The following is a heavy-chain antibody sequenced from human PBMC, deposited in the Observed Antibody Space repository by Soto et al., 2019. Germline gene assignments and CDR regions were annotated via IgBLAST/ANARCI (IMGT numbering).Heavy chain of an antibody. CDR2: IIPISGTA. CDR1: GGTFSSYA. J-gene: IGHJ6*02. D-gene: IGHD2-2*01. CDR3: ARSQGSSTSLEIYYYYYYGMEV. V-gene: IGHV1-69*01. Sequence: QVQLVQSGAEETKPRSSVKVSCKASGGTFSSYAISWVRQAPGQGLECMGGIIPISGTANSAQKFLGRVTIAADESPCTAYVERSRMRSEDTAVYYCARSQGSSTSLEIYYYYYYGMEVWGQGTTVTVSS.